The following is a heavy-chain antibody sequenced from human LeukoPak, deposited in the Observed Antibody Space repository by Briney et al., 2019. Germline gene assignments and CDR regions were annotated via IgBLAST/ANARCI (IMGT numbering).Heavy chain of an antibody. CDR3: ARDRRGTMPTPYYYMDV. Sequence: GGSLRLSRAASGFTFSMFWMSWVSQAHGKGLEWVAKIKQDGSEKYYVDSVKGRFTISRDNAKNSLYLQMNSLRAEDTAVYYCARDRRGTMPTPYYYMDVWGKGTTVTVSS. CDR2: IKQDGSEK. J-gene: IGHJ6*03. V-gene: IGHV3-7*01. D-gene: IGHD2-2*01. CDR1: GFTFSMFW.